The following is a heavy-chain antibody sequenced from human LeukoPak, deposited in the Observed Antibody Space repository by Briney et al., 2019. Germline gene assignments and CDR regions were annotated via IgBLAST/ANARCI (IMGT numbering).Heavy chain of an antibody. J-gene: IGHJ4*02. V-gene: IGHV3-23*01. CDR1: GFTFATYA. Sequence: GGSLRLSCAASGFTFATYAMSWVRQAPGKGLEWVSTFYETGKTDHADSVKGRFTISRHTSKNTLYLQMNSLRAEDTATYYCAKRGAGSGGLHYWGQGTLVTVSS. D-gene: IGHD6-19*01. CDR3: AKRGAGSGGLHY. CDR2: FYETGKT.